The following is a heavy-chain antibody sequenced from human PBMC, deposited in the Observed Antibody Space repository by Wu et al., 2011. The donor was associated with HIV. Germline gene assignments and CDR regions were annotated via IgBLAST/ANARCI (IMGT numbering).Heavy chain of an antibody. J-gene: IGHJ4*02. CDR1: GGTFSTYV. V-gene: IGHV1-69*05. CDR2: ILPMHNRV. D-gene: IGHD3-9*01. CDR3: ARDRDDSFPLTY. Sequence: QVQLVQSGAAVKKSGSSVKVSCKVSGGTFSTYVLSWVRRAPGHGLEWMGGILPMHNRVNYAQKFQGRVTITTDESTTTAYMELNSLTFEDTAVYYCARDRDDSFPLTYWGQGTLVIVSS.